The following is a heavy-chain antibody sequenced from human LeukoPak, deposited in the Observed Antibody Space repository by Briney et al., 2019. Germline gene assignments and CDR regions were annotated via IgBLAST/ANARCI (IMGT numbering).Heavy chain of an antibody. J-gene: IGHJ4*02. Sequence: GASVKVSCNASGYTFTSYGITWVRQAPGQGLEWMGWINTHTGNTNYAQKLQGRVTMTTDTSTSTAYMELRSLRSDDTAVYYCATDLGYGGNFGYWGQGTLVTVSS. D-gene: IGHD4-23*01. CDR2: INTHTGNT. CDR1: GYTFTSYG. V-gene: IGHV1-18*01. CDR3: ATDLGYGGNFGY.